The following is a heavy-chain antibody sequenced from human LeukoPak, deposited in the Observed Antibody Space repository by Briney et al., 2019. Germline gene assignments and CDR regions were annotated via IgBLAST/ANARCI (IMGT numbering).Heavy chain of an antibody. CDR3: ARESGSYEAYFDY. Sequence: ASVKVSCKASGGTFSSCAISWVRQAPGQGLEWMGRIFPIFATVNYAQKFQGRVTITADESTSTAYMELSSLRSEDTAVYYCARESGSYEAYFDYWGQGTLVTVSS. D-gene: IGHD1-26*01. V-gene: IGHV1-69*13. J-gene: IGHJ4*02. CDR1: GGTFSSCA. CDR2: IFPIFATV.